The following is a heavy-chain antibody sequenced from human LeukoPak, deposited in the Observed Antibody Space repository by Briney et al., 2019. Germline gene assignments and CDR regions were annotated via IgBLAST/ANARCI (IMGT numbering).Heavy chain of an antibody. Sequence: TLSLTCTVSGGSISSGSYYWSWIRQPAGKGLEWIGRIYTSGSTNYNPSLKSRVTISVDTSKNQFSLKLSSVTAADTAVYYCARSYYDYVWGSWFDYWGQGTLVTVSS. CDR2: IYTSGST. J-gene: IGHJ4*02. CDR1: GGSISSGSYY. D-gene: IGHD3-16*01. V-gene: IGHV4-61*02. CDR3: ARSYYDYVWGSWFDY.